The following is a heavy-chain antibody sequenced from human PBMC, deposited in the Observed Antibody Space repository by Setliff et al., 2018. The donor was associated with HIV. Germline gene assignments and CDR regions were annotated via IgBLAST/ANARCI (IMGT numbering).Heavy chain of an antibody. CDR3: AREAYFFASGTYYFDS. CDR2: IHYSGST. V-gene: IGHV4-59*11. CDR1: GGSISSHY. Sequence: PSETLSLTCTVPGGSISSHYWSWIRQPPGKGLEWIGSIHYSGSTNYNPSLKSRVTISVDTSKNQFSLKLSSVTAADTALYFCAREAYFFASGTYYFDSWGQGTQVTVSS. D-gene: IGHD3-10*01. J-gene: IGHJ4*02.